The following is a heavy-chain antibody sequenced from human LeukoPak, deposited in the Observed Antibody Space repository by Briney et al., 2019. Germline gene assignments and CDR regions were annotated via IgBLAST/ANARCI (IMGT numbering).Heavy chain of an antibody. CDR3: ARASEDIVVVPAAPHYYYGMDV. CDR1: GFTFSSYA. Sequence: PGRSLRLSCAASGFTFSSYAMHWVRQAPGKGLEWVAVISYDGSNKYYADSVKGRFTISRDNSKNTLYLQMNSLRAEDTAVYYCARASEDIVVVPAAPHYYYGMDVWGQGTTVTVSS. D-gene: IGHD2-2*01. V-gene: IGHV3-30-3*01. J-gene: IGHJ6*02. CDR2: ISYDGSNK.